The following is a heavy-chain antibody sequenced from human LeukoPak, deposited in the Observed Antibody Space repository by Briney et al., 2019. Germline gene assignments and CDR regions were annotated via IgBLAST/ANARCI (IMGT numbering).Heavy chain of an antibody. J-gene: IGHJ4*02. V-gene: IGHV3-30-3*01. CDR1: GFTFSNNA. CDR2: ISADGTGK. CDR3: ARIKRGYYFDY. Sequence: GGSLRLSCAASGFTFSNNAMYWVRQAPGKGLERAAVISADGTGKDYADSVKGRFTISRDNSKNTLYLQMNSLRAEDTAVYYCARIKRGYYFDYWGQGTLVTVSS. D-gene: IGHD3-10*01.